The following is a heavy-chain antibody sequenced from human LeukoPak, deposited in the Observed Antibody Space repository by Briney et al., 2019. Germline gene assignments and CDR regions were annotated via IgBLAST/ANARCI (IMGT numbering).Heavy chain of an antibody. CDR2: IYYTGST. CDR1: GASISGSGYY. V-gene: IGHV4-39*01. CDR3: ARLRGATVAHNWFDP. Sequence: SETLSLTCAVSGASISGSGYYLGWIRQPPGKGLEWIGNIYYTGSTYYNASLQSRVTISIDMSKNQFSLRLSSVTAADTAVYYCARLRGATVAHNWFDPWGQGTLVTVSS. J-gene: IGHJ5*02. D-gene: IGHD6-19*01.